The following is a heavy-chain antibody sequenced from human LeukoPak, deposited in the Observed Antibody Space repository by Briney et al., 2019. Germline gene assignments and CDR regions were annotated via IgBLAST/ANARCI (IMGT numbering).Heavy chain of an antibody. CDR2: VYYSGRT. CDR3: ARVTYYYDSRGYYRYFDY. V-gene: IGHV4-59*12. CDR1: GGSISSYY. D-gene: IGHD3-22*01. J-gene: IGHJ4*02. Sequence: PSETLSLTCTVSGGSISSYYWNWIRQPPGKGLEWIGYVYYSGRTNYNPSLKSRVTISVDTSKNQFSLKLSSVTAADTAVYYCARVTYYYDSRGYYRYFDYWGQGTLVTVSS.